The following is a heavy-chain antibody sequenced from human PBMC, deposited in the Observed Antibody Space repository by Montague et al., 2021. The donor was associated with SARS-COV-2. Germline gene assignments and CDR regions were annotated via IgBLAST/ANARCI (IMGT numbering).Heavy chain of an antibody. Sequence: SLRLSWAASGFTFSSYAMSWVRQAPGKGLEWVSAISGSGGSTYYADPVKGRFTISRDNSKNTLYLQMNSLRAEDTAVYYCAKEQWELIRSYALDIGGRETWFTVSS. CDR3: AKEQWELIRSYALDI. CDR1: GFTFSSYA. V-gene: IGHV3-23*01. D-gene: IGHD1-26*01. J-gene: IGHJ3*02. CDR2: ISGSGGST.